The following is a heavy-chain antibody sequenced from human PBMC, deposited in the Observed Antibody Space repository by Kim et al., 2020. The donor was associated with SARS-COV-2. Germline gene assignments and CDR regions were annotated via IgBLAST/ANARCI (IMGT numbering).Heavy chain of an antibody. CDR3: ARFTMVRGVRKDFDY. CDR2: INSSSSYT. D-gene: IGHD3-10*01. Sequence: GGSLRLSCAASGFTFSDYYMSWIRQAPGKGLEWVSYINSSSSYTNYADSVKGRFTISRDNAKNSLYLQMNSLRAEDTAVYYCARFTMVRGVRKDFDYWGQGTLVTVSS. J-gene: IGHJ4*02. V-gene: IGHV3-11*03. CDR1: GFTFSDYY.